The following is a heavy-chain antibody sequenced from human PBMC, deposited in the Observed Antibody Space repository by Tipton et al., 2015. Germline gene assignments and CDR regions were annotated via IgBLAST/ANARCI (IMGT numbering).Heavy chain of an antibody. CDR3: ARARGRHGGLFDS. CDR1: GGSISSSSYV. D-gene: IGHD4-23*01. Sequence: TLSLTCSVSGGSISSSSYVWGWIRQPPGKGLEWLGTIDYSGSTSHNPSLMSRVSISVDTSKTQFSLKMSSVTASDTAVYYCARARGRHGGLFDSWGQGTLVTVSS. V-gene: IGHV4-39*07. J-gene: IGHJ4*02. CDR2: IDYSGST.